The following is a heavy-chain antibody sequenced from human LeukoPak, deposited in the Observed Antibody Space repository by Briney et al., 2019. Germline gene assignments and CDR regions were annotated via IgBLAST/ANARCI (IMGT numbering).Heavy chain of an antibody. CDR2: IQQDGSEK. Sequence: PGGSLRLSCAASGFTFSSYWMIWVRQAPGKGLEWVSNIQQDGSEKYYVDSVKGRFTISRDNAKNSLYLQMNSLRAEDTAVYYCARDPPRYFNWGQGTLVTVSS. CDR1: GFTFSSYW. J-gene: IGHJ4*02. D-gene: IGHD1-26*01. CDR3: ARDPPRYFN. V-gene: IGHV3-7*04.